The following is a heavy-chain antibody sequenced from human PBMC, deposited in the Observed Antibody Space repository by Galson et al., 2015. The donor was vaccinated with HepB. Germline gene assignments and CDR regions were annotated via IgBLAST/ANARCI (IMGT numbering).Heavy chain of an antibody. CDR2: IYYSGST. V-gene: IGHV4-59*08. Sequence: TLSLTCTVSGGSISSYYWSWIRQPPGKGLEWIGYIYYSGSTNYNPSLKSRVTISVDTSKNQFSLKLSSVTAADTAVYYCARHVTYYYDSSGYYFDYWGQGTLVTVSS. CDR3: ARHVTYYYDSSGYYFDY. J-gene: IGHJ4*02. D-gene: IGHD3-22*01. CDR1: GGSISSYY.